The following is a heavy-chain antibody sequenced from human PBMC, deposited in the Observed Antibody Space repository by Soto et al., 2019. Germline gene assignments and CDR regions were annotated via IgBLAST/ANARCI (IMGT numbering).Heavy chain of an antibody. J-gene: IGHJ4*02. CDR1: GYIFTGYA. Sequence: QVQLVQSRAEVKKPGASVKVSCEASGYIFTGYAMHWVRQAPGQRLEWLGWITAGNDNTEYSQNFQGRVTITRDTSASTVYMELSSLRSEDTAVYYCARDWIGRFFDYWGQGTLVTVSS. V-gene: IGHV1-3*01. CDR3: ARDWIGRFFDY. D-gene: IGHD3-3*01. CDR2: ITAGNDNT.